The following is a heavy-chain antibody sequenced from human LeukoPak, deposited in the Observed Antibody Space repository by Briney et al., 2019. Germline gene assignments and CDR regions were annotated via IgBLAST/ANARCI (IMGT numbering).Heavy chain of an antibody. CDR2: ISGSGGST. CDR1: GFTFSSYA. V-gene: IGHV3-23*01. D-gene: IGHD3-16*01. Sequence: GGSLRLSCAASGFTFSSYAMSWVRQAPGKGLEWVSAISGSGGSTYYANSVKGRFTISRDNSKNTLYLQMNSLRAEDTAVYYCAKSGGSWTNYFDYWGQGTLVTVSS. J-gene: IGHJ4*02. CDR3: AKSGGSWTNYFDY.